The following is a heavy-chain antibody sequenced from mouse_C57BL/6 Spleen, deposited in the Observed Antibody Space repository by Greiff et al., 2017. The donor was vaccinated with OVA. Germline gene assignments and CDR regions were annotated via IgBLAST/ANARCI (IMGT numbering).Heavy chain of an antibody. V-gene: IGHV5-17*01. J-gene: IGHJ2*01. Sequence: EVKVVESGGGLVKPGGSLKLSCAASGFTFSDYGMYWVRQAPEKGLEWVAYISSGSSTIYYADTVKGRFTISRDNAKNTLFLQMTSLRSEDTAMYYCARDSNYFDYWGQGTTLTVSS. CDR3: ARDSNYFDY. CDR2: ISSGSSTI. D-gene: IGHD2-5*01. CDR1: GFTFSDYG.